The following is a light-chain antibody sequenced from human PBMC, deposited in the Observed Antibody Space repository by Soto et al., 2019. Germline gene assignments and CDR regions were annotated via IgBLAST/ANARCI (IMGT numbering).Light chain of an antibody. J-gene: IGKJ2*01. CDR3: QQYNTYST. Sequence: DIQVTQSPSTLSASVGDRVTFTCRASQSVSSWLAWYQQKPGKAPKLLVYDVGVLESGVPSRFSGSGSGTEFTLTISSVQPDDFATYYCQQYNTYSTFGQGTKLEIK. CDR2: DVG. V-gene: IGKV1-5*01. CDR1: QSVSSW.